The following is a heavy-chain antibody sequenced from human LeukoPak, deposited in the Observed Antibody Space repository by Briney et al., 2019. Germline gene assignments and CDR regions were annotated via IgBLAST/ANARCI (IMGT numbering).Heavy chain of an antibody. CDR3: AKDRYSGTTSPFDF. J-gene: IGHJ4*02. V-gene: IGHV3-30*18. D-gene: IGHD1-26*01. CDR2: TSPDGTNK. CDR1: GFTFNTYG. Sequence: GGSLRLSCGASGFTFNTYGMHWVRQAPGKGLEWVAVTSPDGTNKFYADPVKGRFTISRDNSKNTLYLQMNSLRTDDTAVYYCAKDRYSGTTSPFDFWGQGTLVIVSS.